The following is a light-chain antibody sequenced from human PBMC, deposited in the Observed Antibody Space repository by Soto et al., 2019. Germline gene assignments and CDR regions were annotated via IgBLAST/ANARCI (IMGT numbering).Light chain of an antibody. J-gene: IGKJ3*01. CDR3: QQYYRIPFT. V-gene: IGKV4-1*01. CDR2: WAS. CDR1: QSVLNRSNNKNC. Sequence: DIVMTQSPDSLAVSLGERATINCKSSQSVLNRSNNKNCLGWFQQKPGQPPKLLIYWASTRESGVPDRFSGSGSGTDFTLTISSLQAEDVAVYYCQQYYRIPFTFGPGTKVDIK.